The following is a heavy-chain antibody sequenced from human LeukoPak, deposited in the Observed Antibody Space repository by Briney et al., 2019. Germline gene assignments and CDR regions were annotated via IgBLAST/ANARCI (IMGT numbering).Heavy chain of an antibody. D-gene: IGHD3-9*01. CDR2: MNPNSGNT. J-gene: IGHJ5*02. CDR1: GYTFTSYD. Sequence: GASVKVSCEASGYTFTSYDINWVRQATGQGLEWMGWMNPNSGNTGYAQKFQGRVTITRNTSISTAYMELSSLRSEDTAVYYCARDNVLRYLGARSTNNWFDPWGQGTLVTVSS. CDR3: ARDNVLRYLGARSTNNWFDP. V-gene: IGHV1-8*03.